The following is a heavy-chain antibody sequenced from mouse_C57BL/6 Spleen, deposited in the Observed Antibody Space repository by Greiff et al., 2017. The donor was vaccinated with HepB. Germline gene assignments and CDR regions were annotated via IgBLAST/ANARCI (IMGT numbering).Heavy chain of an antibody. CDR1: GFNIKDYY. CDR2: IDPEDGET. CDR3: ARSYYGYDEYYFDY. V-gene: IGHV14-2*01. D-gene: IGHD2-9*01. J-gene: IGHJ2*01. Sequence: EVKLQESGAELVKPGASVKLSCTASGFNIKDYYMHWVKQRTEQGLEWIGRIDPEDGETKYAPKFQGKATITADTSSNTAYLQLSSLTSEDTAVYYCARSYYGYDEYYFDYWGQGTTLTVSS.